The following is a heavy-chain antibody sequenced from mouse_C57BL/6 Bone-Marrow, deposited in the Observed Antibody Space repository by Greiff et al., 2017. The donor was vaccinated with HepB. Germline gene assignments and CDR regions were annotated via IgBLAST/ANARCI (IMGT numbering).Heavy chain of an antibody. V-gene: IGHV1-74*01. CDR2: IHPSDSDT. D-gene: IGHD1-1*01. Sequence: VKLQQPGAELVKPGASVKVSCKASGYTFTSYWMHWVKQRPGQGLEWIGRIHPSDSDTNYNQKFKGKATLTVDKSSSTAYMQLSSLTSEDSAVYYCARKVLYYYGSSYVGGFAYWGQGTLVTVSA. CDR1: GYTFTSYW. CDR3: ARKVLYYYGSSYVGGFAY. J-gene: IGHJ3*01.